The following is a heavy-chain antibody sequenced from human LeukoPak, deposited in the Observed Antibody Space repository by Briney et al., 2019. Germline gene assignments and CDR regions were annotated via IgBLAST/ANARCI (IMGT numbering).Heavy chain of an antibody. D-gene: IGHD6-19*01. CDR2: ISSTSSYI. Sequence: GGSLRLSCAASGFTFSSYSMNWVRQAPGKGLEWVSSISSTSSYIYYAASVKGRFTISRDNAKSSLYLQMNSLRAEDTAVYYCAGDKTTGGWYEFDYWGQGTLVTVSS. J-gene: IGHJ4*02. CDR1: GFTFSSYS. V-gene: IGHV3-21*01. CDR3: AGDKTTGGWYEFDY.